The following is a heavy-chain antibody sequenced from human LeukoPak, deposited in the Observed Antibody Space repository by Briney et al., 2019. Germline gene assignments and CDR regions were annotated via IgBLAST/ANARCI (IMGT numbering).Heavy chain of an antibody. V-gene: IGHV4-61*02. D-gene: IGHD2-21*02. CDR3: ARGAVTDDYYMDV. CDR1: GGSISSGHYY. J-gene: IGHJ6*03. CDR2: LYTNDNT. Sequence: PSQTLSLTCTVSGGSISSGHYYWTWIRQPPGKGLEWIGRLYTNDNTNYNPSLESRVSISVDTSKSQFYLQLTSVTAADTAVYFCARGAVTDDYYMDVWGKGTTVIVSS.